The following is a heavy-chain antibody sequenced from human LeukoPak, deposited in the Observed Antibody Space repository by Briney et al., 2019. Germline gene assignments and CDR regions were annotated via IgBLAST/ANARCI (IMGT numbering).Heavy chain of an antibody. CDR3: ASSGSGYYHYLDY. CDR1: GGSIRSYY. CDR2: IYYSGST. Sequence: SETLSLTCTVSGGSIRSYYWSWIRQPPGKGLEWIGYIYYSGSTNYNPSLKSRVTISVDTSKNQFSLKLSSVTAADTAVYFCASSGSGYYHYLDYWGQGTLVTVSS. V-gene: IGHV4-59*01. D-gene: IGHD3-22*01. J-gene: IGHJ4*02.